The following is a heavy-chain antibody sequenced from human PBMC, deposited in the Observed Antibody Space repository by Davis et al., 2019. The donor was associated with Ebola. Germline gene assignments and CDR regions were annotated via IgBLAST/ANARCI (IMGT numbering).Heavy chain of an antibody. V-gene: IGHV3-9*01. Sequence: PGGSLRLSCAAPGFTFNNYAMHWVRQAPGKGLEWVSGISWNSISIGYADSVKGRFTISRDNANHSLYLQMNSLRPEDTALYYCVKVRWSAPYFYYGMDVWGQGTTVTVSS. CDR3: VKVRWSAPYFYYGMDV. J-gene: IGHJ6*02. CDR2: ISWNSISI. D-gene: IGHD2-8*01. CDR1: GFTFNNYA.